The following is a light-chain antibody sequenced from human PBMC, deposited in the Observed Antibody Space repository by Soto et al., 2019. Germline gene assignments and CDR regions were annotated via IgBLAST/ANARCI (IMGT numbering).Light chain of an antibody. V-gene: IGKV3-15*01. CDR2: SAS. CDR1: QSISTE. CDR3: QQGHNWPLT. Sequence: EIVMTQSPPTLSVSPGERATLSCRASQSISTELAWYQQKPGQPPRLLIYSASTRATGVPARFTGSGSGSEFTLTISGLQSEDFAVYYCQQGHNWPLTFGQGTRLEI. J-gene: IGKJ2*01.